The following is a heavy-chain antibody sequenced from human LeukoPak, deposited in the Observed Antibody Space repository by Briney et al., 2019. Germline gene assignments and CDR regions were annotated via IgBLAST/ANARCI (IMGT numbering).Heavy chain of an antibody. CDR2: ISAGNGNT. V-gene: IGHV1-3*01. CDR3: ARDSGSGNNDY. J-gene: IGHJ4*02. CDR1: GYTFTSYA. D-gene: IGHD1-26*01. Sequence: ASVKVSGKASGYTFTSYAIHWVRQAPGQRLEWMGWISAGNGNTKYSQNFQGRVTFISNTSATTAFVGLSSLRSEDAAVYYCARDSGSGNNDYWGQGTLVTVSS.